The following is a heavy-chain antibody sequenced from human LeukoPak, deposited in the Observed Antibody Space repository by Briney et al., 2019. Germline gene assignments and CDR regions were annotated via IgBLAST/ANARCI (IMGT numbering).Heavy chain of an antibody. CDR3: ARDHDWAFDL. Sequence: GGSLRLSCEASGSPFGSYVMSRVRQAPGKGLEWIAYINHNAEMIFYPDFVKGRFTISRDNAKSSLYLQMNALRYEDTAIYYCARDHDWAFDLWGQGTLVTVSS. V-gene: IGHV3-48*02. CDR1: GSPFGSYV. D-gene: IGHD3-9*01. J-gene: IGHJ4*02. CDR2: INHNAEMI.